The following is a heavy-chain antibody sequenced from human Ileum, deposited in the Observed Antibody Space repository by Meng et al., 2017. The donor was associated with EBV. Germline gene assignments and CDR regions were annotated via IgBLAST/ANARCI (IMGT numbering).Heavy chain of an antibody. CDR3: ARPIAAAGWFDP. V-gene: IGHV4-39*01. D-gene: IGHD6-13*01. CDR2: IYYSGRT. Sequence: QLRRRESGPGLGNPSETLSLTCTVSGGPINSSSYYWGWIRQPPGKGLEWIGSIYYSGRTYYNPSLKSRVTISVDTSKNQFSLKLSSVTAADTAVYYCARPIAAAGWFDPWGQGTLVTVSS. CDR1: GGPINSSSYY. J-gene: IGHJ5*02.